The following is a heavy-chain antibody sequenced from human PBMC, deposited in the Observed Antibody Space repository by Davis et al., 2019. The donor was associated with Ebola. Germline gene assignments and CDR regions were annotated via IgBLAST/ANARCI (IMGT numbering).Heavy chain of an antibody. CDR3: ARQYCSTTSCYYYFDY. CDR1: GYTFTSYA. D-gene: IGHD2-2*01. V-gene: IGHV1-3*01. J-gene: IGHJ4*02. CDR2: INAGNGNT. Sequence: ASVKVSCKASGYTFTSYALHWVRQAPGQRLEWMGWINAGNGNTKYSQKFQDRVTITRDTSAGTAYMELSSLRSEDTAVYYCARQYCSTTSCYYYFDYWGQGTLVTVSS.